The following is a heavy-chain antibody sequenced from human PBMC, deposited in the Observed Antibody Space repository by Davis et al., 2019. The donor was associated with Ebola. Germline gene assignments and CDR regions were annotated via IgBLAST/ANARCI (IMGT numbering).Heavy chain of an antibody. D-gene: IGHD1-1*01. Sequence: SETLSLTCTDSGGSISSYYWSWIRQPPGKGLEWIGYIYYSGSTNYNPSLKSRVTISVDTSKNQFSLKLSSVTAADTAVYYCARWKTMGFDYWGQGTLVTVSS. J-gene: IGHJ4*02. CDR3: ARWKTMGFDY. V-gene: IGHV4-59*01. CDR2: IYYSGST. CDR1: GGSISSYY.